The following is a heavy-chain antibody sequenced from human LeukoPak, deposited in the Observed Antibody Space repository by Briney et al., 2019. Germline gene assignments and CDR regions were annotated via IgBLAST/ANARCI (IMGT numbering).Heavy chain of an antibody. CDR2: IYYSGST. V-gene: IGHV4-39*07. CDR1: GGSISSSSYY. J-gene: IGHJ4*02. CDR3: AIYYYDSSGYYYFDY. D-gene: IGHD3-22*01. Sequence: SETLSLTCTVSGGSISSSSYYWGWIRQPPGKGLEWIGSIYYSGSTNYNPSLKSRVTISVDTSKNQFSLKLSSVTAADTAVYYCAIYYYDSSGYYYFDYWGQGTLVTVSS.